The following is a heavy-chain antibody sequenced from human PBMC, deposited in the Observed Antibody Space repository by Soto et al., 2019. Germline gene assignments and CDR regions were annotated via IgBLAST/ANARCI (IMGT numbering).Heavy chain of an antibody. V-gene: IGHV4-34*01. CDR2: INHSGST. CDR3: ARGRKVYSSSWYRSYYFDY. J-gene: IGHJ4*02. Sequence: SETLSLTCAVYGGSFSGYYWSWIRQPPGKGLEWIGEINHSGSTNYNPSLKSRVTISVDTSKNQFSLKLSSVTAADTAVYYCARGRKVYSSSWYRSYYFDYWGQGTLVTVSS. D-gene: IGHD6-13*01. CDR1: GGSFSGYY.